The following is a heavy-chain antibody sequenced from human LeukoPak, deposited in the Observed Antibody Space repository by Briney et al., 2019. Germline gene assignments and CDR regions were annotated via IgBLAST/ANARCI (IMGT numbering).Heavy chain of an antibody. CDR3: AKGRGSGYDSSGYYDY. D-gene: IGHD3-22*01. CDR2: ISSSGYST. V-gene: IGHV3-23*01. CDR1: GFTFSSYG. J-gene: IGHJ4*02. Sequence: GGSLRLSCAASGFTFSSYGMSWVRQAPGKGLEWVSGISSSGYSTYYADSVKGRFTISRDNSKNTLYLQMNSLRAEDTAVYYCAKGRGSGYDSSGYYDYWGQGTLVTVSS.